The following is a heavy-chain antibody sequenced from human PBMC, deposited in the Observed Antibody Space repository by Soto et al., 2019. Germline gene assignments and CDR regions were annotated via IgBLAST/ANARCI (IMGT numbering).Heavy chain of an antibody. CDR3: AKEFQIRGVRGKGSPDAFDI. D-gene: IGHD3-10*01. CDR1: GFTFSSYS. V-gene: IGHV3-23*01. CDR2: ISGSGGST. Sequence: HPGGSLRLSCAASGFTFSSYSMNWVRQAPGKGLEWVSAISGSGGSTYYADSVKGRFTISRDNSKNTLYLQMNSLRAEDTAVYYCAKEFQIRGVRGKGSPDAFDIWGQGTMVTVSS. J-gene: IGHJ3*02.